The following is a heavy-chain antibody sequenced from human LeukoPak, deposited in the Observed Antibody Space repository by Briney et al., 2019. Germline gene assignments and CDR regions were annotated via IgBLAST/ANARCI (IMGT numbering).Heavy chain of an antibody. Sequence: SQTLSLTCAISGDSVSTNNVAWNWIRQSPSRGLEWLGRTYYRSEWYNDYAVSVKSRIIINPDTSKNQFSLQLNSVTPDDTAVYYCAREDLGAAYFDFWGQGTLVTVSS. J-gene: IGHJ4*02. CDR1: GDSVSTNNVA. D-gene: IGHD3-16*01. V-gene: IGHV6-1*01. CDR3: AREDLGAAYFDF. CDR2: TYYRSEWYN.